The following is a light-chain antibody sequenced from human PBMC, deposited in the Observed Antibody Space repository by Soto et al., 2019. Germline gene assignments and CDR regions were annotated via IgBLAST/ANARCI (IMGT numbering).Light chain of an antibody. CDR1: QSVSNN. Sequence: EIVMTQSPATLSVSPGERATLSCRASQSVSNNLAWYQQKPGQAPRLLIHGTSTRATGIPARFSGSGSGTEFTLTISILQSEDFAVYYCQQCNNWPRTFGQGTKVEIK. CDR2: GTS. CDR3: QQCNNWPRT. J-gene: IGKJ1*01. V-gene: IGKV3-15*01.